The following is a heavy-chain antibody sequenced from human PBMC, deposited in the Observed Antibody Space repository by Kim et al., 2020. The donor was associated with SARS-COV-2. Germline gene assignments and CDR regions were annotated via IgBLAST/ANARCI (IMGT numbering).Heavy chain of an antibody. CDR1: GFSFSAYS. D-gene: IGHD3-9*01. V-gene: IGHV3-64*02. J-gene: IGHJ6*02. Sequence: GGSLRLSCVVSGFSFSAYSLHWARQAPGKGLETISAINDNGDMTYYVDSVKGRFTIPRDNSKNILHLQMESLRPEDTAIYYCARRASYGYYNDAWGQGTSVTVSS. CDR2: INDNGDMT. CDR3: ARRASYGYYNDA.